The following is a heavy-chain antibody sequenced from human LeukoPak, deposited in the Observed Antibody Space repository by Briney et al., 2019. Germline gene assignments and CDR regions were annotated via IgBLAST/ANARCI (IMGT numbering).Heavy chain of an antibody. CDR3: ARVGHGFYGDYIDY. Sequence: ASVKVSCKASGYTFTGYYMHWVRQAPGQGLEWMGWINPNSGGTNYAQKFQGRVTMTRDTSISTAYMELSRLRSDDTAVYYCARVGHGFYGDYIDYLGQGTLVTVSS. CDR2: INPNSGGT. J-gene: IGHJ4*02. D-gene: IGHD4-17*01. V-gene: IGHV1-2*02. CDR1: GYTFTGYY.